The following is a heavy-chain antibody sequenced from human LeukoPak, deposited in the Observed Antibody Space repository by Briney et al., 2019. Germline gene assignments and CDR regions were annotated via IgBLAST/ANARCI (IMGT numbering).Heavy chain of an antibody. V-gene: IGHV4-59*01. D-gene: IGHD3-16*01. Sequence: SETLSLTCIVSGDSISSYYWSWIRQPPGKGLDWIGYIYYSGGTNYNPSLKSRVTISVDASKNHFSLKLSSVTAADTAVYYCARDRSLGIIDYWGQGTLVTVSS. CDR3: ARDRSLGIIDY. J-gene: IGHJ4*02. CDR2: IYYSGGT. CDR1: GDSISSYY.